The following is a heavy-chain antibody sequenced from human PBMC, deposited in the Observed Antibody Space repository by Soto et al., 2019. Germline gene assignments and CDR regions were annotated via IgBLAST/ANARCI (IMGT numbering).Heavy chain of an antibody. CDR1: GGTFSSYA. D-gene: IGHD3-9*01. CDR3: ARVSDDYDILTGYYTGDSYGMDV. CDR2: IIPIFGTA. Sequence: SVKVSCKASGGTFSSYAISWVRQAPGQGLEWMGGIIPIFGTANYAQKFQGRVTITADKSTSTAYMELSSLRSEDTAVYYCARVSDDYDILTGYYTGDSYGMDVWGQGTTVTVSS. J-gene: IGHJ6*02. V-gene: IGHV1-69*06.